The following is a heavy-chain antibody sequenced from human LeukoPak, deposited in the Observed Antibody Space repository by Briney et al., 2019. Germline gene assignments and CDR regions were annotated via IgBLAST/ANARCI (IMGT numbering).Heavy chain of an antibody. J-gene: IGHJ6*02. Sequence: ASVNASCKASGGTFSSYAISWVRQAPGQGLEWMGWMNPNSGNTGYAQKFQGRVTMTRNTSISTAYMELSSLRSEDTAVYYCASAYCSSTSCYYYYYGMDVWGQGTTVTVSS. V-gene: IGHV1-8*02. D-gene: IGHD2-2*01. CDR1: GGTFSSYA. CDR3: ASAYCSSTSCYYYYYGMDV. CDR2: MNPNSGNT.